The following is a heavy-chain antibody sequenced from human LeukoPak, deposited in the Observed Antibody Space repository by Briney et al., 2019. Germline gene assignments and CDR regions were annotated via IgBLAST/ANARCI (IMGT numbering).Heavy chain of an antibody. V-gene: IGHV4-34*01. J-gene: IGHJ3*02. CDR2: INHSGST. D-gene: IGHD6-19*01. CDR1: GGSFSGYY. Sequence: PSETLSLTCAVYGGSFSGYYWSWIRQPPGKGLEWIGEINHSGSTNYNPSLKSRVTISVDTSKNQFSLKLSSVTAADTAVYYCARSRISGWTYNAFDTWGQGTMVTVSS. CDR3: ARSRISGWTYNAFDT.